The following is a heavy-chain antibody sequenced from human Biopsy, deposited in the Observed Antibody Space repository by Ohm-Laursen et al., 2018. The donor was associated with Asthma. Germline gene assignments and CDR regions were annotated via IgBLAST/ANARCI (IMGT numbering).Heavy chain of an antibody. J-gene: IGHJ3*02. Sequence: SLRLSCAASGFTFSSYGMHWVRQAPGKGLEWVAVISYDGSNKCYADSVKGRFTISRDNSKNTLYLQMNSLRAEDTAVYYCAKERYYDFWSGYPIWGQGTMVTVSS. V-gene: IGHV3-30*18. CDR1: GFTFSSYG. CDR2: ISYDGSNK. CDR3: AKERYYDFWSGYPI. D-gene: IGHD3-3*01.